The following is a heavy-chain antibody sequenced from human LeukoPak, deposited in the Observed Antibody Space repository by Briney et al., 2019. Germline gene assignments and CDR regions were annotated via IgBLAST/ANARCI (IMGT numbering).Heavy chain of an antibody. CDR2: VSAFNGNT. CDR3: ARLGSGYYLYYYYYYMDV. CDR1: GYTFSSFG. V-gene: IGHV1-18*01. Sequence: GGSVKVSCKASGYTFSSFGISWGGQAPGQRVEWMGWVSAFNGNTNYAQKLQGRVTMTTDTSTSTAYMELRSLRSDDTAVYYCARLGSGYYLYYYYYYMDVWGKGTTVTVSS. D-gene: IGHD3-3*01. J-gene: IGHJ6*03.